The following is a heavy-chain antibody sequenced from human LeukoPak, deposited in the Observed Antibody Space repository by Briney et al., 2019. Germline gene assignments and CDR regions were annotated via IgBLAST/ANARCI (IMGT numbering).Heavy chain of an antibody. CDR2: INPSGSST. CDR3: AREESGGYFDY. CDR1: GFTFTNYY. D-gene: IGHD2-8*02. V-gene: IGHV1-46*01. Sequence: GASLKVSCKASGFTFTNYYMHWVRQAPGQGLEWMGLINPSGSSTNYAQKFRGRVTMTRDTSTTTVYMELSSLRSEDTAVYYCAREESGGYFDYGGQGTLVTVSS. J-gene: IGHJ4*02.